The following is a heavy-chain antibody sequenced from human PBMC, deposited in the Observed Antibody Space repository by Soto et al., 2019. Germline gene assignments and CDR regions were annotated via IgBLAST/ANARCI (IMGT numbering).Heavy chain of an antibody. J-gene: IGHJ4*02. D-gene: IGHD3-10*01. CDR3: ARGGKRVSMIRGFDY. Sequence: QLQLQESGPGLVKPSETLSLTCTVSGGSISGSSYYWAWIRQPPGKGLEWIGSIYFSGTTYYNPSTKIRVTISADTSKSQFSLRLSSVTDADTALYYCARGGKRVSMIRGFDYWGQGTLVTASS. V-gene: IGHV4-39*01. CDR2: IYFSGTT. CDR1: GGSISGSSYY.